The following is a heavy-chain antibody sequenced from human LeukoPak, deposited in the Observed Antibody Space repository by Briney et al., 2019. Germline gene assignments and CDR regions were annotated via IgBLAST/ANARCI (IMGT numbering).Heavy chain of an antibody. CDR1: GFTFSSYA. Sequence: GGSLRLSCAASGFTFSSYAMHWVRQAPGKGLEWVAVISYDGSNKYYADSVKGRFTISRDKSKNTLYLQMNSLRAEDTAVYYCARAAGYYYLPGNFQHWGQGTLVTVSS. CDR2: ISYDGSNK. D-gene: IGHD3-22*01. J-gene: IGHJ1*01. V-gene: IGHV3-30*04. CDR3: ARAAGYYYLPGNFQH.